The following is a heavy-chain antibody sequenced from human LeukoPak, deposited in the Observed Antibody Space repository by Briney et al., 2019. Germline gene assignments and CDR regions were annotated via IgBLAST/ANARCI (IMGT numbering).Heavy chain of an antibody. CDR1: GASVSSASY. CDR3: ARGRYYDFWSGYYAKYYYGMDV. D-gene: IGHD3-3*01. CDR2: IYNGVNT. V-gene: IGHV4-61*01. Sequence: SETLSLTCTVSGASVSSASYWSWIRQPPGKGVEWIAHIYNGVNTNYNPSLKSRVTISVDTSKNQFSLKLSSVTAADTAVYYCARGRYYDFWSGYYAKYYYGMDVWGQGTTVTVSS. J-gene: IGHJ6*02.